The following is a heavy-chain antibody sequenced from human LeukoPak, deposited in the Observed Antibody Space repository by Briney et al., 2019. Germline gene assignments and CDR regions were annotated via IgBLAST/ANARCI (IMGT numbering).Heavy chain of an antibody. J-gene: IGHJ4*02. CDR1: GFTFSSYS. D-gene: IGHD6-13*01. V-gene: IGHV3-48*01. Sequence: PGGSLRLSCAASGFTFSSYSMNRVRQAPGKGLEWVSYISSSSSTIYYADSVKGRFTISRDNAKNSLYLQMNSLRAEDTAVYYCAKGQLGMYDYWGQGTLVTVSS. CDR3: AKGQLGMYDY. CDR2: ISSSSSTI.